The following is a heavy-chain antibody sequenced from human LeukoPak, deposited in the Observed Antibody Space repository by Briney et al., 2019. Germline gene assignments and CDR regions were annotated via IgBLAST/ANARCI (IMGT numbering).Heavy chain of an antibody. Sequence: SETLSLTCNVSGGSISSYYWSWIRQPPGKGLEWIGYIYYSGSTNYNPSLKSRVTISVDTSKNQFSLKLSSVTAADTAVYYCARHVEQRLTPFDYWGQGILVTVSS. D-gene: IGHD6-19*01. CDR2: IYYSGST. CDR1: GGSISSYY. V-gene: IGHV4-59*08. J-gene: IGHJ4*02. CDR3: ARHVEQRLTPFDY.